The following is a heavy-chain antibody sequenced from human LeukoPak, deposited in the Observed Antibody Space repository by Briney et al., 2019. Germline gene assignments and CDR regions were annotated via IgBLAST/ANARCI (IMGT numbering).Heavy chain of an antibody. CDR1: GFTFSSYA. V-gene: IGHV3-23*01. D-gene: IGHD6-19*01. Sequence: GGSLRLSCAASGFTFSSYAMSWVRQAPGKGLEWVSAISGSGGSTYYADSVKGRFTISRDNSKNTLYLQMNSLRAEDTAVYYCARDRGLGQWLDYWGQGTLVTVSS. CDR2: ISGSGGST. CDR3: ARDRGLGQWLDY. J-gene: IGHJ4*02.